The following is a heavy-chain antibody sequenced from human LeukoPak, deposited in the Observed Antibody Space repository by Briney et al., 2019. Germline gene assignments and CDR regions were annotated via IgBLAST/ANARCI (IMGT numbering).Heavy chain of an antibody. D-gene: IGHD2-8*01. Sequence: GGSLRLSCAASGFIVSTNYMSWVRQAPGKGLEWVSVIYSGGSTKYADSVKGRFTISRDISKNTLYLQMNNLRAEDTAVYYCARDNGDHDAFDIWGQGTMVTVSS. J-gene: IGHJ3*02. V-gene: IGHV3-53*01. CDR2: IYSGGST. CDR1: GFIVSTNY. CDR3: ARDNGDHDAFDI.